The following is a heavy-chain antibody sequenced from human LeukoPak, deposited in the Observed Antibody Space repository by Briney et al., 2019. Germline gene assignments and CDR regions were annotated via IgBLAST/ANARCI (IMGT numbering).Heavy chain of an antibody. CDR3: ARGILQPEWPYYYYMDV. J-gene: IGHJ6*03. CDR2: IIPILGTA. D-gene: IGHD3-3*01. CDR1: GGTFSSYA. Sequence: GASVKVSCKASGGTFSSYAIIWVRQAPGQGLEWMGRIIPILGTANYAQKFQGRVTITTDESTSTAYMELSSLRSEDTAVYYCARGILQPEWPYYYYMDVWGKGTTVTVSS. V-gene: IGHV1-69*11.